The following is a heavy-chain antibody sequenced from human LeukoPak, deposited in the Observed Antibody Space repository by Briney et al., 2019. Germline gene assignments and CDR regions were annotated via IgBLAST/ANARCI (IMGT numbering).Heavy chain of an antibody. CDR2: ISSNGGST. CDR1: GFTFSSYA. Sequence: GGSLRLSCSASGFTFSSYAMHWVRQAPGKGLEYVSAISSNGGSTYYADSVKGRFTTSRDNAKNSLYLQMNNLRDEDTAVYYCARGGSSCFDSWGQGTLVTVSS. J-gene: IGHJ4*02. CDR3: ARGGSSCFDS. D-gene: IGHD6-13*01. V-gene: IGHV3-64*04.